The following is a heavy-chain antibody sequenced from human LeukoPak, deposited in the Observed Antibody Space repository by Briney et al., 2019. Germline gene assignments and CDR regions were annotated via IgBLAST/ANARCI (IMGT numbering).Heavy chain of an antibody. CDR1: GGSISSSTYY. V-gene: IGHV4-39*01. CDR3: ERLANRECFDP. J-gene: IGHJ5*02. Sequence: SETLSLTCTVSGGSISSSTYYWGWMRQPPGKGLEWIGSIYYSGNTYYNPSLKSRVTMSVDTSKNQFSLKLTSVTAADTAVYYCERLANRECFDPWGQGTLVTVSS. D-gene: IGHD1-14*01. CDR2: IYYSGNT.